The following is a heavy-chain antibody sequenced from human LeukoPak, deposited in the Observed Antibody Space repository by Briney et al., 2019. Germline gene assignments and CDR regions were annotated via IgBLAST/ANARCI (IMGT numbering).Heavy chain of an antibody. V-gene: IGHV4-34*01. CDR1: GGSFSGYY. J-gene: IGHJ4*02. CDR2: INHSGST. CDR3: ARGARGWYLRY. Sequence: SETLSLTCAVYGGSFSGYYWSWIRQPPGKGLEWIGEINHSGSTNYNPSLKSRVTISVDTSKNQFSLKLSFVTAADTAVYYCARGARGWYLRYWGQGTLVTVSS. D-gene: IGHD6-19*01.